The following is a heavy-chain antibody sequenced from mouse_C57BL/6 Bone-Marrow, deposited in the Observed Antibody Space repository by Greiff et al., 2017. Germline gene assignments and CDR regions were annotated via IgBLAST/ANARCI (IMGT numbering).Heavy chain of an antibody. D-gene: IGHD2-3*01. CDR2: IRNKANGYTT. CDR3: ARYYDY. V-gene: IGHV7-3*01. J-gene: IGHJ3*01. Sequence: EVQLQASGGGLVQPGGSLSLSCAASGFTFTDYYMSWVRQPPGKALEWLGFIRNKANGYTTEYSASVKGRFTISRDNSQSILYLQMNALRAEDSATYYCARYYDYWGQGTLVTVSA. CDR1: GFTFTDYY.